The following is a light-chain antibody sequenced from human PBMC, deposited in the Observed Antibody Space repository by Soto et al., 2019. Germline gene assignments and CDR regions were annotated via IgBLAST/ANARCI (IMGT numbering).Light chain of an antibody. Sequence: QSVLTQHASVSGYPGQSISIYCPGTRSDVGNYNLVSWYQQHPGDAVRLMIYEGNKRPSGVSNRFSGSKSGIAASLTVSGRQAEDGGDFFGCSYPGGGSYVFGTRTKVTVL. CDR1: RSDVGNYNL. CDR2: EGN. V-gene: IGLV2-23*01. J-gene: IGLJ1*01. CDR3: CSYPGGGSYV.